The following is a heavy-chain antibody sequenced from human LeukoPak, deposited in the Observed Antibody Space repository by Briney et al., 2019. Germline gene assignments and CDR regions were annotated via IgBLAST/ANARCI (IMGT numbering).Heavy chain of an antibody. CDR2: IYYSGST. V-gene: IGHV4-39*01. CDR3: ARHRSEVEMATIIGIFYY. J-gene: IGHJ4*02. CDR1: GGSISSSSYY. Sequence: PSETLSLTCTVSGGSISSSSYYWGWIRQPPGKGLEWIGSIYYSGSTYYNPSLKSRVTISVDTPKNQFSLKLSSVTAADTAVYYCARHRSEVEMATIIGIFYYWGQGTLVTVSS. D-gene: IGHD5-24*01.